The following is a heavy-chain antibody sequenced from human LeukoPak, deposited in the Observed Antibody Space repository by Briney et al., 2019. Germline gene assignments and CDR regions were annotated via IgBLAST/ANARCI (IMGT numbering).Heavy chain of an antibody. J-gene: IGHJ4*02. V-gene: IGHV3-53*01. CDR1: GFTVSTNY. CDR3: ATTGYSSWTFDY. Sequence: GGSLRLSCAASGFTVSTNYMTWVRQAPGKGLDWVSIINTGGYTYYIDSVKGRFTISRDNSKNTLYLQMNSLRAEDTAVYYCATTGYSSWTFDYWGQGTLVTVSS. D-gene: IGHD5-18*01. CDR2: INTGGYT.